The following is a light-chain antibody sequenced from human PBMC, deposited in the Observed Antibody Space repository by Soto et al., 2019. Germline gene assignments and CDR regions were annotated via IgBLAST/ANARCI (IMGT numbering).Light chain of an antibody. CDR2: GAS. V-gene: IGKV3-15*01. J-gene: IGKJ1*01. CDR1: QSVSSN. CDR3: KQYNICPPP. Sequence: EIVMTQSPATLSVSPGERATLSCRASQSVSSNLAWYQQKPGQAPRLLIYGASTRATGIPARFSGSGSGTEFTRPISILESEDLAVYYGKQYNICPPPFGKGTKGES.